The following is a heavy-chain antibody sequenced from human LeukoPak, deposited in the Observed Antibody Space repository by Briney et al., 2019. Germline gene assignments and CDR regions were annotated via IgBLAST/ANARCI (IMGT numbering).Heavy chain of an antibody. D-gene: IGHD4-17*01. V-gene: IGHV7-4-1*02. CDR3: ARDTNDQYGESATSDY. CDR2: INTNTGNP. CDR1: GYTFTSYA. Sequence: GASVKVSCKASGYTFTSYAMNWVRQAPGQGLQWMGWINTNTGNPTYAQGFTGRFVFSLDTSVSTAYLQISSLKAEDTAVYYCARDTNDQYGESATSDYWGQGTLVTVSS. J-gene: IGHJ4*02.